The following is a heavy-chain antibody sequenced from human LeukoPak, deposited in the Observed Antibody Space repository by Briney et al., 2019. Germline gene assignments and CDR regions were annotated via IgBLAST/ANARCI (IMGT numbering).Heavy chain of an antibody. CDR3: AREGYYDSSSIDY. Sequence: GGSLRLSCAASGFTFSSYSMNWVRQAPGKGLEWVSSISSSSSYIYYADSVKGRFTISRDNAKNSLYLQMNSLRTEDTAVYYCAREGYYDSSSIDYWGQGTLVTVSS. D-gene: IGHD3-22*01. CDR2: ISSSSSYI. J-gene: IGHJ4*02. V-gene: IGHV3-21*01. CDR1: GFTFSSYS.